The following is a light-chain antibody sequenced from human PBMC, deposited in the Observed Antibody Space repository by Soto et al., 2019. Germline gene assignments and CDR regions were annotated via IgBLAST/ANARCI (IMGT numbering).Light chain of an antibody. CDR1: QSVSSN. J-gene: IGKJ3*01. CDR2: GAS. Sequence: IVMTQSPATLSVSPGERATLSCRASQSVSSNLAWYQQKPGQAPRLLIYGASTRATGITARFSGSGSGTEFTLTIRSLQSEDFAVYYCQQYNNWPFTFGPGTKVDIK. CDR3: QQYNNWPFT. V-gene: IGKV3-15*01.